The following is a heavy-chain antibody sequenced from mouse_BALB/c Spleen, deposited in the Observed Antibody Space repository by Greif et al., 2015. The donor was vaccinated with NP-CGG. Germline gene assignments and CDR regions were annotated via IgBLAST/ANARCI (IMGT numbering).Heavy chain of an antibody. CDR1: GYTFTDCY. CDR3: ARRTGTEAMDY. D-gene: IGHD4-1*01. J-gene: IGHJ4*01. CDR2: IYPGSGNT. Sequence: QVQLQQPGPELVKPGASVKISCKASGYTFTDCYINWVKQKPGQGLEWIGWIYPGSGNTKYNEKFKGKATLTVDTSSSTAYMQFSSLTSEDTAVYFCARRTGTEAMDYWGQGTSVTVSS. V-gene: IGHV1-84*02.